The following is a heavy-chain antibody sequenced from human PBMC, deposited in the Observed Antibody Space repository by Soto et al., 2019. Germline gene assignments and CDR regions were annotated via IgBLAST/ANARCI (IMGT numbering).Heavy chain of an antibody. Sequence: QVQLQESGPGLVKPSQTLSLTCTVSGGSISSGDYYWSWIRQPPGKGLEWNGYIYSSGSTHYNPSLNSRVTISVDTSKNQFSLKLSSVTAADPAVYYCARPEGSGDAFDIWGQGPMVTVSS. CDR3: ARPEGSGDAFDI. J-gene: IGHJ3*02. V-gene: IGHV4-30-4*01. CDR2: IYSSGST. D-gene: IGHD3-10*01. CDR1: GGSISSGDYY.